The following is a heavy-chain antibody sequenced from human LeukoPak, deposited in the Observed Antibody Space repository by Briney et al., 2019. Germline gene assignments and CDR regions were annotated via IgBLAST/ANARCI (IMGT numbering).Heavy chain of an antibody. V-gene: IGHV3-11*04. CDR3: VRETGWLFDF. CDR2: ISPNSDNI. J-gene: IGHJ4*02. Sequence: GGSLRLTCVGSGFSFRDRYMSWIRQAPGKGMEWVAYISPNSDNIHYADSVKGRFTISRDNAKNSLFLQVNSLRAEDTAVYYCVRETGWLFDFWGQGTLVIVSS. CDR1: GFSFRDRY. D-gene: IGHD5-12*01.